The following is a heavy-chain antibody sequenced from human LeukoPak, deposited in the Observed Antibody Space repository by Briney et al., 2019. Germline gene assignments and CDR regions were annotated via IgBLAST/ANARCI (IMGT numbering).Heavy chain of an antibody. Sequence: GASVKVSCKASGYTSTGYYMHWVRQAPGQGLEWMGWINPNSGGTNYAQKFQGRVTMTRDTSISTAYMELSRLRSDDTAVYYCARVRIAAAGTSFDYWGQGTLVTVSS. CDR3: ARVRIAAAGTSFDY. CDR1: GYTSTGYY. CDR2: INPNSGGT. J-gene: IGHJ4*02. V-gene: IGHV1-2*02. D-gene: IGHD6-13*01.